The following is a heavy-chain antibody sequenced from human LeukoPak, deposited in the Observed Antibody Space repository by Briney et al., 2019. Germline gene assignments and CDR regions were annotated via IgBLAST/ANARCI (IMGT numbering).Heavy chain of an antibody. CDR3: AREPISSGTYYPRSDY. J-gene: IGHJ4*02. CDR1: GYIFTNYG. D-gene: IGHD3-10*01. V-gene: IGHV1-18*01. Sequence: ASVTVSCKASGYIFTNYGFAWLRQAPGQGLEWMGWINTYNGNTKYSQKLQGRVTVTTDTSTSTAYMELRSLASDDTAVYYCAREPISSGTYYPRSDYWGQGTLVTVSS. CDR2: INTYNGNT.